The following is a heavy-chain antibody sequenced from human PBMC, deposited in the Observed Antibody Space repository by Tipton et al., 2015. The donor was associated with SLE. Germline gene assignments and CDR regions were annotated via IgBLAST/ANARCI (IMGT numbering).Heavy chain of an antibody. V-gene: IGHV4-61*10. J-gene: IGHJ3*02. D-gene: IGHD2-15*01. Sequence: TLSLTCTVSGGSISSGSYYWSWIRQPAGKGLEWIGYIYYSGSTNYNPPLKSRVTISVDTSKNQFSLKLSSVTAADTAVYYCARVGLPRAFDIWGQGTMVTVSS. CDR1: GGSISSGSYY. CDR3: ARVGLPRAFDI. CDR2: IYYSGST.